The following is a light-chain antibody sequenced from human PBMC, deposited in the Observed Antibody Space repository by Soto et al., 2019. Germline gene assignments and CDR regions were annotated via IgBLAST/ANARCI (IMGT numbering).Light chain of an antibody. CDR3: QQYNRYWT. Sequence: DIQMTQSPSTLSASVGDRVTITCRASQSITSWLAWYQQKPGKAPKLLIYDASSLENGVPSRFSGSGSGTVFPLTISSLQPDDYATYYCQQYNRYWTFGQGTKVEVK. CDR1: QSITSW. V-gene: IGKV1-5*01. J-gene: IGKJ1*01. CDR2: DAS.